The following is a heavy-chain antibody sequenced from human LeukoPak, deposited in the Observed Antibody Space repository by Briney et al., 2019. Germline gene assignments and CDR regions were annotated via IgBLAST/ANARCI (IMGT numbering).Heavy chain of an antibody. CDR3: AGRGYYDSSGHPGDY. J-gene: IGHJ4*02. CDR2: IYYSGST. Sequence: SETLSLTCTVSGGFISSGGYCGSWIRWHPGKGLGWMGYIYYSGSTCYNPSRKSRVTIAVDTSKDQFSLKLSSGTAAETAVYYCAGRGYYDSSGHPGDYWGQGTLVTVSS. D-gene: IGHD3-22*01. CDR1: GGFISSGGYC. V-gene: IGHV4-31*03.